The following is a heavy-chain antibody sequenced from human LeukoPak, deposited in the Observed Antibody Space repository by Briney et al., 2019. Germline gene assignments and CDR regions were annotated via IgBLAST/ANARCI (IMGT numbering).Heavy chain of an antibody. J-gene: IGHJ4*02. D-gene: IGHD5-12*01. Sequence: ASVKVSCKASVYPFTSYYMHWVRQAPGQGLEWMGIINPSGGSTSYAQKFQGRVTMTRDTSTSTVYMELSSLRSEDTAVYYCARTDSGYDSVEYWGQGTLVTVSS. CDR3: ARTDSGYDSVEY. CDR2: INPSGGST. CDR1: VYPFTSYY. V-gene: IGHV1-46*01.